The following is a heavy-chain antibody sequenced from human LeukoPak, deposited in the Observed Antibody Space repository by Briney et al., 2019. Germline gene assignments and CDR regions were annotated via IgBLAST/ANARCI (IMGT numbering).Heavy chain of an antibody. CDR1: GFTFSSYA. D-gene: IGHD1-26*01. Sequence: GGSLRLSCAASGFTFSSYAMSWVRQAPGKGLEWVSAISGSGGSTYYADSVKGRFTISRDNSKNTLYLQMNSLRAEDTAVYYCAKANVVGATRWAGGNDYWGQGTLVTVSS. V-gene: IGHV3-23*01. CDR2: ISGSGGST. J-gene: IGHJ4*02. CDR3: AKANVVGATRWAGGNDY.